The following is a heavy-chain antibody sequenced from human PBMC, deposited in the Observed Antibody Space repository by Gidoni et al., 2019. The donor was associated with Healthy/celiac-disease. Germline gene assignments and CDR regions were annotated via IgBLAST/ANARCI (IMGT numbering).Heavy chain of an antibody. D-gene: IGHD6-6*01. Sequence: EVQLVESGGGLVQPGRSLRLSCAASGFTFDDYAMHWVRQAPGKGLEWASGISWNSGSIGYADSVKGRFTISRDNAKNSLYLQMNSLRAEDTALYYCAKDMEAASSSCFDYWGQGTLVTVSS. J-gene: IGHJ4*02. CDR3: AKDMEAASSSCFDY. V-gene: IGHV3-9*01. CDR1: GFTFDDYA. CDR2: ISWNSGSI.